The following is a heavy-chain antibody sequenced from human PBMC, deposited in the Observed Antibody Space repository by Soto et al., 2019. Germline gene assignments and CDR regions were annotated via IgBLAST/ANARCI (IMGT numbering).Heavy chain of an antibody. D-gene: IGHD2-8*02. J-gene: IGHJ4*02. CDR3: ARAPPGYYDN. V-gene: IGHV3-13*01. CDR2: IGTAGDT. CDR1: GFTFSSYD. Sequence: EVQLVESGGGLVQPGGSLRLSCAASGFTFSSYDMHWVRQTPGKGLEWVSAIGTAGDTYYPGSVKGRFTISRENAKNSLYRQMNSLRAGDTAVYYCARAPPGYYDNWGQGTLVTVSS.